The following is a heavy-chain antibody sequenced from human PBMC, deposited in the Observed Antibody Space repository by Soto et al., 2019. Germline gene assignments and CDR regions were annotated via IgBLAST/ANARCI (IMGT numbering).Heavy chain of an antibody. CDR1: GFTFSSYS. J-gene: IGHJ4*02. Sequence: EVHLVESGGGLVQPGGSLRLSCAASGFTFSSYSLNWVRQAPGKGLEWVSYITSSGTTVYYADSVRGRFTISRDNAKNSLCLQMNSLRDDDTAVHYCARGSSNWAYYFDFWGQGTLVTVSS. CDR2: ITSSGTTV. V-gene: IGHV3-48*02. D-gene: IGHD6-13*01. CDR3: ARGSSNWAYYFDF.